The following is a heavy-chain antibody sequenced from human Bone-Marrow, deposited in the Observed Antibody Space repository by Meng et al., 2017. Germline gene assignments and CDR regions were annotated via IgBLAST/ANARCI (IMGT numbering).Heavy chain of an antibody. CDR2: IKSKTDGGTT. Sequence: EVQLGEAGGGLVKPGGSLRRSCAASGFTFSNAWMSWVRQAPGKGLEWVGRIKSKTDGGTTDYAAPVKGRFTISRDDSKSTLYLQMSGLRIDDTGVYYCTWDDKAVSDYWGQGTLVTVSS. J-gene: IGHJ4*02. CDR1: GFTFSNAW. CDR3: TWDDKAVSDY. D-gene: IGHD3-9*01. V-gene: IGHV3-15*01.